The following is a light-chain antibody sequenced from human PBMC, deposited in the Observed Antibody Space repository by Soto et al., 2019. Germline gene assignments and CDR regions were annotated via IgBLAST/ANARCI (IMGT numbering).Light chain of an antibody. V-gene: IGKV2-28*01. CDR3: MQSLQIPLT. Sequence: EIVMTQSPLSLAVTPGEPASISCRSSQSLVHSNGNNYFHWFLQKPGQSPQLLIYLGSIRAFGVPDRFSGSGSGTDFTLKISRVEAEDVGVYYCMQSLQIPLTFGPGTKVEIE. CDR1: QSLVHSNGNNY. CDR2: LGS. J-gene: IGKJ3*01.